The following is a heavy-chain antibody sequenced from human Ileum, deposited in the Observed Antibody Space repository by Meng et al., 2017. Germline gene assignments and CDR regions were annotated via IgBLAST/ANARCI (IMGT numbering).Heavy chain of an antibody. CDR1: GYTITTYA. CDR3: ARNTVGMTTLDY. D-gene: IGHD1-26*01. CDR2: INVDNGDT. Sequence: QVQLGECGPEVKKTGASVEVFCKASGYTITTYAKHWVRQAPGQGLEWMGWINVDNGDTRYSQKFQGRLTITRDTSASTAYLELSSLTSEDTAVYYCARNTVGMTTLDYWGQGTLVTVSS. V-gene: IGHV1-3*01. J-gene: IGHJ4*02.